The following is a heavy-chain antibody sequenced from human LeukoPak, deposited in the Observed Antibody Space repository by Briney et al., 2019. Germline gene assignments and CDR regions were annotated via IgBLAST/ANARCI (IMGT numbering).Heavy chain of an antibody. D-gene: IGHD1-1*01. CDR3: AKGRTGYYFDY. CDR2: ISGSGGST. J-gene: IGHJ4*02. CDR1: GFSFSSYA. Sequence: GGSLRLSCAASGFSFSSYAMSWVRQAPGKGLEGVSGISGSGGSTYYADSVKGRFTISRDNSKNTLYLQMNSLRAEDTAVYYCAKGRTGYYFDYWGQGTLVTVSS. V-gene: IGHV3-23*01.